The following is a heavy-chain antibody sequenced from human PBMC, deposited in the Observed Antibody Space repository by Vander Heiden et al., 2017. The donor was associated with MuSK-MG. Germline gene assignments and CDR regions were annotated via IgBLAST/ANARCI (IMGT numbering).Heavy chain of an antibody. V-gene: IGHV3-21*01. CDR2: ISSSSSYI. Sequence: EVQLVESGGGLVKPGGSLRLSCAASGFTFSSYSMNWVRQAPGKGLEWVSSISSSSSYIYYADSVKGRFTISRDNAKNSLYLQMNSLRAEDTAVYYCARDPSSSLFTPNYYYYGMDVWGQGTTVTVSS. J-gene: IGHJ6*02. D-gene: IGHD6-13*01. CDR3: ARDPSSSLFTPNYYYYGMDV. CDR1: GFTFSSYS.